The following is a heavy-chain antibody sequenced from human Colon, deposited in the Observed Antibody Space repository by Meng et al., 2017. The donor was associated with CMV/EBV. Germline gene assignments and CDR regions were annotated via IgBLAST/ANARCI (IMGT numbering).Heavy chain of an antibody. CDR1: GFTFSNYA. V-gene: IGHV3-23*01. CDR2: ITRGADGT. J-gene: IGHJ6*02. CDR3: AKASSNFPYYSMDV. Sequence: GGSLRLSCAASGFTFSNYAMSWVRQAPGKGLEWVSTITRGADGTYYADSVKGRFTISRDNSNNTLFLQLNSLRADDTALYYCAKASSNFPYYSMDVWGQGTPVTVSS. D-gene: IGHD4-11*01.